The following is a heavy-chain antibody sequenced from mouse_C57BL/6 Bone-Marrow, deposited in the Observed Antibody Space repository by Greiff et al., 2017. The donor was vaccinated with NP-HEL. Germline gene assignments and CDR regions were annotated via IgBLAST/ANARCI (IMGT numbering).Heavy chain of an antibody. J-gene: IGHJ3*01. Sequence: VQLQQSGAELARPGASVKLSCKASGYTFTSYGISWVKQRTGQGLEWIGEIYPRSGNTYYNEKFKGKATLTADKSSSTAYMELRSLTSEDSAVYFCARSELGSAWFAYWGQGTLVTVSA. D-gene: IGHD4-1*01. V-gene: IGHV1-81*01. CDR2: IYPRSGNT. CDR3: ARSELGSAWFAY. CDR1: GYTFTSYG.